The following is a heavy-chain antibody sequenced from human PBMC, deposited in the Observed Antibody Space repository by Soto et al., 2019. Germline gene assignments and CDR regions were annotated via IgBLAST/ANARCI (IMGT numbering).Heavy chain of an antibody. Sequence: PGGSLRLSCAATGITFSSYAMSWVRQAPGKGLEWVSAISGSGGSTYYADSVKGRFTISRDNSKNTLYLQMNSLRAEDTAVYYCAKDPRVDGPGSYYQNWGQGTLVTVSS. CDR2: ISGSGGST. CDR3: AKDPRVDGPGSYYQN. J-gene: IGHJ4*02. CDR1: GITFSSYA. D-gene: IGHD3-10*01. V-gene: IGHV3-23*01.